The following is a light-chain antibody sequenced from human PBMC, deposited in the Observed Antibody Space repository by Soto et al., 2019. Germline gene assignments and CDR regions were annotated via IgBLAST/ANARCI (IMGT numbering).Light chain of an antibody. J-gene: IGKJ1*01. CDR2: DAS. Sequence: DIQMTQSPSSLSASVGDRVTITCRASQSISSYLNWYQQKPGKAPKLLIYDASNLHTGVPSRFSGSASGTDFTFTISSLQPEDIATYYCQQYENLPRTFGQGTKVDIK. V-gene: IGKV1-33*01. CDR1: QSISSY. CDR3: QQYENLPRT.